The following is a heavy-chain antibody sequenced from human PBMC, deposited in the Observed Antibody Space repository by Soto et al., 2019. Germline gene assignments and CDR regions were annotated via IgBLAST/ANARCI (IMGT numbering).Heavy chain of an antibody. CDR2: ISYNSGTI. J-gene: IGHJ3*02. CDR3: AAYNTSRHAAFDI. CDR1: GFTFDDYA. D-gene: IGHD1-20*01. V-gene: IGHV3-9*01. Sequence: GGSLRLSCAASGFTFDDYAMQWVRQAPGKGLEWVSGISYNSGTIGYADSVKGRFTILGDSAGNSLLLKMASLRAEDTAVYFCAAYNTSRHAAFDIWGRGTLVTVSS.